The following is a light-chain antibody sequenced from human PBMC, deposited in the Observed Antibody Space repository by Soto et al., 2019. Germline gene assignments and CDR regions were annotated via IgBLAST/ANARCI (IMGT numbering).Light chain of an antibody. J-gene: IGKJ2*01. V-gene: IGKV3-20*01. CDR2: AAS. CDR1: RSFASSY. CDR3: HHYDSSPPYT. Sequence: EIVLTQSPGTLSFSPGERATLSCRASRSFASSYLAWYQHKPGQAPRLLIYAASSRATGIPDRFIGSGSGTDFTLTISRLEPDDSAVYYCHHYDSSPPYTFGQGTKVDIK.